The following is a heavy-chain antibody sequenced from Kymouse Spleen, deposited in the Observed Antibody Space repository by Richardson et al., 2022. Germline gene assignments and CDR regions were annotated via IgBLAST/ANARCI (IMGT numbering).Heavy chain of an antibody. J-gene: IGHJ4*02. Sequence: QLQLQESGPGLVKPSETLSLTCTVSGGSISSSSYYWGWIRQPPGKGLEWIGSIYYSGSTYYNPSLKSRVTISVDTSKNQFSLKLSSVTAADTAVYYCAREGIAVAVYFDYWGQGTLVTVSS. CDR2: IYYSGST. V-gene: IGHV4-39*01. CDR1: GGSISSSSYY. D-gene: IGHD6-19*01. CDR3: AREGIAVAVYFDY.